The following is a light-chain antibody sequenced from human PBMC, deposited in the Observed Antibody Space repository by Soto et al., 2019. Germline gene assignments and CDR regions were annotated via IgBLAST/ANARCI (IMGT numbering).Light chain of an antibody. Sequence: SVLTQSPGTLSLSPWERSTLSCGASQRVSSSYLGWYQQKPGQAPRLLMYGASSRATGIPERFSGSGSGTDFTLTISRLEPEDFAVYYCQQYGSSPRTFGQGTKVDIK. J-gene: IGKJ1*01. CDR2: GAS. CDR1: QRVSSSY. CDR3: QQYGSSPRT. V-gene: IGKV3-20*01.